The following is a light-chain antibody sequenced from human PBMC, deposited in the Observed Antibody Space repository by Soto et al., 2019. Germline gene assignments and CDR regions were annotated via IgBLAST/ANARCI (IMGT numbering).Light chain of an antibody. CDR2: EGN. V-gene: IGLV2-8*01. CDR1: SRDVGAYNF. Sequence: QSALTQPPSASGSSGQSVTISCTGTSRDVGAYNFVSWYQQHPGQAPKLVIYEGNKRPSGVPDRFSGSKSGNTASLTVSGLQADDDADYYCAAYAGNNNYVFGFGTKVTVL. J-gene: IGLJ1*01. CDR3: AAYAGNNNYV.